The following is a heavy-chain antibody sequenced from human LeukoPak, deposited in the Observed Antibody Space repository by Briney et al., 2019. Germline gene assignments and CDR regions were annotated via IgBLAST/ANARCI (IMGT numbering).Heavy chain of an antibody. J-gene: IGHJ6*02. D-gene: IGHD3-22*01. V-gene: IGHV4-59*01. CDR1: GGSFSGYY. CDR3: VRDRVGDSSGQMDV. Sequence: SETLSLTCAVYGGSFSGYYWSWIRQPPGKGLEWIGYIYYSGSTNYNPSLKSRVTISVDTSKNQFSLKLSSVTAADTAVYYCVRDRVGDSSGQMDVWGQGTTVTVSS. CDR2: IYYSGST.